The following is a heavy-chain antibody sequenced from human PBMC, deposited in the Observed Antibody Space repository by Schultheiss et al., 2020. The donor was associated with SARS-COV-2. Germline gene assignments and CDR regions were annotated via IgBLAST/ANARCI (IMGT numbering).Heavy chain of an antibody. Sequence: GESLKISCAASGFTFDDYAMHWVRQAPGKGLEWVSAISGSGGSTYYADSVKGRFTISRDNSKNTLYLQMNSLRAEDTAVYYCAKEKGDYGDYDAFDIWGQGTMVTVSS. CDR1: GFTFDDYA. CDR2: ISGSGGST. D-gene: IGHD4-17*01. V-gene: IGHV3-23*01. J-gene: IGHJ3*02. CDR3: AKEKGDYGDYDAFDI.